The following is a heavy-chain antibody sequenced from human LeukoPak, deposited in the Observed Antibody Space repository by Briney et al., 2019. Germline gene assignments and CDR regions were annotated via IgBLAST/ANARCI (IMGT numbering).Heavy chain of an antibody. J-gene: IGHJ4*02. CDR1: GYSIGSGYY. Sequence: PSETLSLTCTVSGYSIGSGYYWGWIRQPPGKGLEWIGNIYHSGSTYYNPSLKSRVTISLDTSKNQFSLKLSSVTAADTAVYYCARSPYGSGSFDYWGQGTLVTVSS. V-gene: IGHV4-38-2*02. CDR3: ARSPYGSGSFDY. CDR2: IYHSGST. D-gene: IGHD3-10*01.